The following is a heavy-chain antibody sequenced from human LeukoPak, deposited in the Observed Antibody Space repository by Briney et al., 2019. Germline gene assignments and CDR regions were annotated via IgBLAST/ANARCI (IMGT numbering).Heavy chain of an antibody. CDR3: AKPRPGGSTEPFDS. CDR2: IRTGDDST. D-gene: IGHD1-26*01. CDR1: GFTFSIYG. Sequence: GGSLRLSCAASGFTFSIYGMSWVRQAPGKGLEWVSAIRTGDDSTYYADSVKGRFTISRDNAKDMLYLQMNSLRAEDTAVYYCAKPRPGGSTEPFDSWGQGTLVTISS. V-gene: IGHV3-23*01. J-gene: IGHJ4*02.